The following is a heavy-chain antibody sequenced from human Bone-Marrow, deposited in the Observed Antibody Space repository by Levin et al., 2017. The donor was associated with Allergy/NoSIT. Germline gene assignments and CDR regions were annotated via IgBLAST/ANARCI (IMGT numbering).Heavy chain of an antibody. CDR3: ARERGYDRSGYYFAY. Sequence: SVKVSCKASGGTFSRYAISWVRQAPGQGPEWMGGITPMFGTANYAQKFQGRVTITADESTSTAYLELSSLTSQHTAVYYCARERGYDRSGYYFAYWGQGTLVTVSS. CDR2: ITPMFGTA. CDR1: GGTFSRYA. V-gene: IGHV1-69*13. J-gene: IGHJ4*02. D-gene: IGHD3-22*01.